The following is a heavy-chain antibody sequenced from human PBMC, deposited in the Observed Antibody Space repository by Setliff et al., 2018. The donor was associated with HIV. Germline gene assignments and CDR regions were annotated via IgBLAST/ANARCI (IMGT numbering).Heavy chain of an antibody. CDR1: GFSFSDFW. CDR2: VYSAGTTT. D-gene: IGHD1-26*01. J-gene: IGHJ6*03. Sequence: GGSLRLSCAASGFSFSDFWMHWVRQVPGKGLAWVSRVYSAGTTTTYADSVKGRFTISRDTTKDSLYLQMNSLRAEDTAVYYCAKDGSAGWGAPPIYMDVWGKGATVTVSS. CDR3: AKDGSAGWGAPPIYMDV. V-gene: IGHV3-74*01.